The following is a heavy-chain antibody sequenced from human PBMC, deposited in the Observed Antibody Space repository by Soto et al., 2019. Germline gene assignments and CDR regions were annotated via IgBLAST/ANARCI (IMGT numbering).Heavy chain of an antibody. CDR3: ARDSMPGYYDRFDY. J-gene: IGHJ4*02. CDR1: GFTFSSYW. V-gene: IGHV3-7*01. D-gene: IGHD3-22*01. CDR2: IKQDGSEK. Sequence: EVQLVESGGGLVQPGGSLRLSCAASGFTFSSYWMSWVRQAPGKGLEWVANIKQDGSEKYYVDSVKGRFTISRDNAKNSLYLQMNSLRAEDTAVYYCARDSMPGYYDRFDYGGQGTLVTVSS.